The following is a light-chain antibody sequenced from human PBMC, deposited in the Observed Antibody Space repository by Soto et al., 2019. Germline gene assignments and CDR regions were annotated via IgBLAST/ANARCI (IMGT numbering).Light chain of an antibody. CDR2: WAS. CDR1: QSVLSTSNNKNY. CDR3: QQSYNSPIT. J-gene: IGKJ5*01. V-gene: IGKV4-1*01. Sequence: DIVMTQSPESLAVSLGERATINCRSSQSVLSTSNNKNYLVWYQQKPGQPPKLLISWASTRESGVPDRFSASGSATEFTLTISSLQAEDVAVYYCQQSYNSPITFGQGTRLEIK.